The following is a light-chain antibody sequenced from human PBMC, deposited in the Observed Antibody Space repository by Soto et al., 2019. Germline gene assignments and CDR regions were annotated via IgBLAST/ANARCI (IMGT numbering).Light chain of an antibody. J-gene: IGKJ4*01. V-gene: IGKV3D-15*01. CDR2: GAS. Sequence: EIVMTQSPATLSVSPGERATLSCRASQSVDINLAWYQQKPGQAPRLLIFGASTRATGIPARFSGSGSGTDFTLTISSLQSEDFGVYFCQQYDKWPHTFGGGTKVEIK. CDR3: QQYDKWPHT. CDR1: QSVDIN.